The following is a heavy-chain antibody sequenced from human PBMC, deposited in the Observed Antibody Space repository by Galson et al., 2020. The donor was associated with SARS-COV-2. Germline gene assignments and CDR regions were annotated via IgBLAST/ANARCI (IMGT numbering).Heavy chain of an antibody. Sequence: GGSLRLSCAASGFTFSSYAMHWVRQAPGKGLEWVAVISYDGSNKYYADSVKGRFTISRDNSKNTLYLQMNSLRAEDTAVYYCARPLSGSYYSPFDYWGQGTLVTVSS. CDR3: ARPLSGSYYSPFDY. CDR1: GFTFSSYA. J-gene: IGHJ4*02. V-gene: IGHV3-30*04. D-gene: IGHD1-26*01. CDR2: ISYDGSNK.